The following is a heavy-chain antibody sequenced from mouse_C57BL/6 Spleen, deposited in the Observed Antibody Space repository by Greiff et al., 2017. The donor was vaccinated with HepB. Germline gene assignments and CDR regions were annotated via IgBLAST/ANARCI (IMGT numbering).Heavy chain of an antibody. CDR1: GYTFTSYW. V-gene: IGHV1-50*01. CDR3: ARRDGSRYYYAMDY. Sequence: QVHVKQPGAELVKPGASVKLSCKASGYTFTSYWMQWVKQRPGQGLEWIGEIDPSDSYTNYNQKFKGKATLTVDTSSSTAYMQLSSLTSEDSAVYYCARRDGSRYYYAMDYWGQGTSVTVSS. J-gene: IGHJ4*01. D-gene: IGHD1-1*01. CDR2: IDPSDSYT.